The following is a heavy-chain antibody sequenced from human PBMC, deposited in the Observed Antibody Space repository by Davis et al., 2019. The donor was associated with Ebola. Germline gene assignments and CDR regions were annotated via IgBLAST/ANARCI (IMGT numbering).Heavy chain of an antibody. V-gene: IGHV3-33*01. Sequence: GESLKISCAASGFTFSSYGMHRVRQAPGKGLEWVAVIWYDGSNKYYADSVKGRFTISSDNSKNTLYLQMNSLRAEDTAVYYCARDKGDYGDSTFDYWGQGTLVTVSS. CDR3: ARDKGDYGDSTFDY. CDR2: IWYDGSNK. J-gene: IGHJ4*02. D-gene: IGHD4-17*01. CDR1: GFTFSSYG.